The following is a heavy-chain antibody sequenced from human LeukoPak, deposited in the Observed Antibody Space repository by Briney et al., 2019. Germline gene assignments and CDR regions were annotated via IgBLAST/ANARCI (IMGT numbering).Heavy chain of an antibody. D-gene: IGHD5-12*01. Sequence: GASVKVSCKASGCTVISYVISWVGQAPGQGLEWMGWSNPNNGNPKYAQGFNGRVVFSMDTSFSTAYLQISRLKAEDTAVYYCASDGDSGYDFFLDFWGQGTPVTVSS. CDR2: SNPNNGNP. CDR1: GCTVISYV. CDR3: ASDGDSGYDFFLDF. V-gene: IGHV7-4-1*02. J-gene: IGHJ4*02.